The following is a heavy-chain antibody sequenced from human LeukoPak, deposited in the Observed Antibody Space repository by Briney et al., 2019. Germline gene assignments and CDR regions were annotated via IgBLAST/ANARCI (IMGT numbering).Heavy chain of an antibody. J-gene: IGHJ6*02. CDR3: ATPYYYDSAHYYGMDV. CDR1: GYTFTGYY. V-gene: IGHV1-2*02. D-gene: IGHD3-22*01. CDR2: INPNSGGT. Sequence: ASVKVSCKASGYTFTGYYMHWVRQAPGQGLEWMGWINPNSGGTNSAQKFQGRVTMTRDTSINTAYMELTRLRSDDTAVYYCATPYYYDSAHYYGMDVWGQGTTVTVSS.